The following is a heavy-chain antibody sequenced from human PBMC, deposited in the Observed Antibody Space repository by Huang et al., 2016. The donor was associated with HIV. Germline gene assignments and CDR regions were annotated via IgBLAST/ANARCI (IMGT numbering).Heavy chain of an antibody. CDR2: ISSGGTYI. Sequence: EVQLLESGGGLVRPGGSLRVSCEASGFTLSSYSMNWVRQARGKGRVWVSSISSGGTYIYYADSLKGLFTISRDNSNNSLYLQMNSLRADDTAVYYCARHLDYGDPFWYFDLWGRGTLVTV. CDR3: ARHLDYGDPFWYFDL. V-gene: IGHV3-21*06. D-gene: IGHD4-17*01. CDR1: GFTLSSYS. J-gene: IGHJ2*01.